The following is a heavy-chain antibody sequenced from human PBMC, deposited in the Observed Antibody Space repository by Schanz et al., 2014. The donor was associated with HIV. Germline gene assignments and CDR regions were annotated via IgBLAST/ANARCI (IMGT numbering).Heavy chain of an antibody. D-gene: IGHD1-20*01. V-gene: IGHV3-30-3*01. J-gene: IGHJ6*02. CDR3: AKTSITLGMDV. Sequence: QVQLVESGGGVVQPGRSLRLSCAASGLTFSSSIMHWVRQAPGKGLEWVAVISYDGSNKYYADSVKGRFTISRDNAKNSLYLQMNSLRAEDTAVYYCAKTSITLGMDVWGQGTTVTVS. CDR2: ISYDGSNK. CDR1: GLTFSSSI.